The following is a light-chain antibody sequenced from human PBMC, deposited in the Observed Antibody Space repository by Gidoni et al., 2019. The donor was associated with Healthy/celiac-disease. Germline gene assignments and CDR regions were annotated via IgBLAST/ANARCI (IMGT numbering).Light chain of an antibody. Sequence: EIVFTQSPATLSLSPGERATLSCRASQSVSSYLAWYQQKPGQAPRLLIYDASNRATGIPARFSGSGSGTDFTLTISSLEPEDFAVYYCRQRSKGTLTFGGGTKVEIK. CDR3: RQRSKGTLT. J-gene: IGKJ4*01. CDR1: QSVSSY. V-gene: IGKV3-11*01. CDR2: DAS.